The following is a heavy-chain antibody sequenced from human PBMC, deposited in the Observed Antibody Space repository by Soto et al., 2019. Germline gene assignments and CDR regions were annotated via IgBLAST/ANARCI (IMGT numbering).Heavy chain of an antibody. CDR1: GFTVSDHY. J-gene: IGHJ6*02. V-gene: IGHV3-11*06. CDR3: ARSSGWRQVVGYKYGLDV. CDR2: ISGNGLYT. Sequence: QEQLVESGGGLVKPGGSLRLSCALSGFTVSDHYLTWIRQAPGRGLEWIAYISGNGLYTNYADPVKGRFIISRDIAQNSRWLQINSLGVEDTAVYYCARSSGWRQVVGYKYGLDVWGQGTAVTVSS. D-gene: IGHD5-18*01.